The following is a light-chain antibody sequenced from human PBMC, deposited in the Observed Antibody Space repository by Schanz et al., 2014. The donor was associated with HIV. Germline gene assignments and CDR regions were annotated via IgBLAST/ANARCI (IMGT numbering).Light chain of an antibody. CDR3: SSYTTSDTLI. V-gene: IGLV1-51*01. Sequence: QSVLTQPPSVSAAPGQKVAISCSGGSSNIGDNYVSWYQQFPGTAPKLLIYDNNKRPSGIPDRFSGSKSGTSATLGITGLQTGDEADYYCSSYTTSDTLIFGGGTKLTVL. CDR1: SSNIGDNY. J-gene: IGLJ2*01. CDR2: DNN.